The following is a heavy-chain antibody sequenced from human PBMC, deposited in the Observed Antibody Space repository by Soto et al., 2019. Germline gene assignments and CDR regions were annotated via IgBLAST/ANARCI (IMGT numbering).Heavy chain of an antibody. CDR2: INHSGST. V-gene: IGHV4-34*01. J-gene: IGHJ5*02. CDR3: ARGRVVVVAATPLAWFDP. D-gene: IGHD2-15*01. Sequence: SETLSLTCAVYGGSFSGYYWSWIRQPPGKGLEWIGEINHSGSTNYNPSLKSRVTISVDTSKNQFSLKLSSVTAADTAVYYCARGRVVVVAATPLAWFDPWGQGTLVTVSS. CDR1: GGSFSGYY.